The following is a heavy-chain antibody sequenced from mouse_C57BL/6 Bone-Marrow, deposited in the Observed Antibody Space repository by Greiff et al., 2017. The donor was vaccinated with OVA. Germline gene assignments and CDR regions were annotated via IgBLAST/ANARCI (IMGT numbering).Heavy chain of an antibody. CDR1: GFTFSSYG. V-gene: IGHV5-6*01. D-gene: IGHD1-1*01. J-gene: IGHJ4*01. CDR2: ISSGGSYT. Sequence: EVKLVESGGDLVKPGGSLKLSCAASGFTFSSYGMSWVRQTPDKRLEWVATISSGGSYTYYPDSVKGRFTISRDNAKNTLYLQMSSLKSEDTAMYYCARPNYYGSSYDYAMDYWGQGTSVTVSS. CDR3: ARPNYYGSSYDYAMDY.